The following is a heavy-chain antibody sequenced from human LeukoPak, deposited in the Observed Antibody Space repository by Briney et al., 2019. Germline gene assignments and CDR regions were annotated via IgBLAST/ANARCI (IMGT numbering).Heavy chain of an antibody. J-gene: IGHJ5*02. Sequence: GASVKVSCQASGYTFSIYGISWVRQAPGQGLEWMGWISAYNGNTNYAQKLQGRVTMTTDTSTSTAYMELRSLRSDDTAVYYCARVASGYNWFDPWGQGTLVTVSS. V-gene: IGHV1-18*01. D-gene: IGHD3-10*01. CDR3: ARVASGYNWFDP. CDR2: ISAYNGNT. CDR1: GYTFSIYG.